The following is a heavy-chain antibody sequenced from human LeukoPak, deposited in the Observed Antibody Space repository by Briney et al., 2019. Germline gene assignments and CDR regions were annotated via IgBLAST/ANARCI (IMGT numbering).Heavy chain of an antibody. CDR1: GGSISSGGYY. J-gene: IGHJ5*02. V-gene: IGHV4-31*03. Sequence: PSETLSLTCTVSGGSISSGGYYWSWIRQHPGKGLEWIGYIYYSGSTYYNPSLKSRVTISVDTSKSQFSLKLSSVTAADTAVYYCARDPSSTVSWFDPWGQGTLVTVSS. D-gene: IGHD4-11*01. CDR3: ARDPSSTVSWFDP. CDR2: IYYSGST.